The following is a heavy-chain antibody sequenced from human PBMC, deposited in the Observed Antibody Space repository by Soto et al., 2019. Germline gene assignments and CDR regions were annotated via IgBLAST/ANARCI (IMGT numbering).Heavy chain of an antibody. CDR1: GFTFSSYA. CDR3: AKLGLRKVIAVAGVDY. Sequence: EVQLLESGGGLVQPGGSLRLSCAASGFTFSSYAMSWVRQAPGKGLEWVSAISGSGGSTYYADSVKVRFTISRDNSKNRLYLQMNSTRAEDTAVYYCAKLGLRKVIAVAGVDYWGQGTLVTVSS. CDR2: ISGSGGST. V-gene: IGHV3-23*01. J-gene: IGHJ4*02. D-gene: IGHD6-19*01.